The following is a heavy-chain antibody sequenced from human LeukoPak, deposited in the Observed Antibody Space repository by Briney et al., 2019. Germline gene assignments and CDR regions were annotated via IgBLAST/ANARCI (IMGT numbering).Heavy chain of an antibody. V-gene: IGHV3-53*05. CDR1: GFTVRSHR. J-gene: IGHJ4*02. Sequence: GGSLRLSCAASGFTVRSHRLIWVRQAPGKGLEWVSVIYNTGSTYYADSVMGRFIISRDISKNTLYFQINGLRHDDTALYYCATDPGLRWSFDFWGQGTLVTVSS. CDR2: IYNTGST. CDR3: ATDPGLRWSFDF. D-gene: IGHD4-23*01.